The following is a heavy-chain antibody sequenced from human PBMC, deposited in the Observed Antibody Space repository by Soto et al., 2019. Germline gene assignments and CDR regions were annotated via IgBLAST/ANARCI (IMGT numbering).Heavy chain of an antibody. CDR1: GFTFSSYS. D-gene: IGHD6-19*01. V-gene: IGHV3-21*01. J-gene: IGHJ6*02. Sequence: EVQLVESGGGLVKPGGSLRLSCAASGFTFSSYSMNWVRQAPGKGLEWVSSITSSSSYIYYADSVKGRFTISRDNAKNSLYLKMNSRRAEDTAVYYCASEQWAGGMDVWGQGTTVTVSS. CDR2: ITSSSSYI. CDR3: ASEQWAGGMDV.